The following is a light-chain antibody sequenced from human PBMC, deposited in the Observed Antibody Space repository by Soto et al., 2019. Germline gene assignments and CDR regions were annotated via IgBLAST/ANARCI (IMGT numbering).Light chain of an antibody. V-gene: IGKV1-39*01. CDR1: LDIRSY. Sequence: DIQLTQSPSFLSATVGDRAAITCRASLDIRSYLAWYQQKPGRAPKLLIYDASSLQTGVPSRFSGSGSGTDFSLTISSLQPEDFATYYCQQSYSTPPWTFGQGTKVDI. J-gene: IGKJ1*01. CDR3: QQSYSTPPWT. CDR2: DAS.